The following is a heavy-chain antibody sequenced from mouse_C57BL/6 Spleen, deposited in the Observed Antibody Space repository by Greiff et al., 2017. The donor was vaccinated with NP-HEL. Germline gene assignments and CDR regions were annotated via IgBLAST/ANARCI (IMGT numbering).Heavy chain of an antibody. J-gene: IGHJ3*01. Sequence: VQLQQPGAELVKPGASVTLSCKASGYTFTSYWMQWVKQRPGQGLAWIGEIDPSDSYTNYNQKFKGKATLSVDTSSSTAYMQLSSLTSEDSAVYYCARNGGTRAYWGQGTLVTVSA. D-gene: IGHD2-14*01. V-gene: IGHV1-50*01. CDR2: IDPSDSYT. CDR3: ARNGGTRAY. CDR1: GYTFTSYW.